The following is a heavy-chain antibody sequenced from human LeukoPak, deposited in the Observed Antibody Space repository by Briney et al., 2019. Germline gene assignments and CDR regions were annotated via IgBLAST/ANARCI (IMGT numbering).Heavy chain of an antibody. CDR2: IYYSGST. Sequence: SETLSLTCTVSGGSISSYYWSWIRQPPGKGLEWIGYIYYSGSTNYNPSLKSRVTISVDTSKNQFSLKLSSVTAADTAVYYCARLRRGYIYGFFYDYWGQGTLVTVSS. J-gene: IGHJ4*02. CDR3: ARLRRGYIYGFFYDY. V-gene: IGHV4-59*01. D-gene: IGHD5-18*01. CDR1: GGSISSYY.